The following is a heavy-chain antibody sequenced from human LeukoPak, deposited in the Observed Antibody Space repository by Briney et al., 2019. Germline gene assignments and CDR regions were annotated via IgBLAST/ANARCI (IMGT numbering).Heavy chain of an antibody. Sequence: GGSLRLSCAASGFTFSTYSMNWVRQAPGKGLEWVSYIFSDSSPIYYADSVKGRFTISRDSAKNSLYLQMNSLRAEDTAVYYCAKALFTYYDFWSGPTLDYWGQGTLVTVSS. CDR1: GFTFSTYS. V-gene: IGHV3-48*01. J-gene: IGHJ4*02. D-gene: IGHD3-3*01. CDR3: AKALFTYYDFWSGPTLDY. CDR2: IFSDSSPI.